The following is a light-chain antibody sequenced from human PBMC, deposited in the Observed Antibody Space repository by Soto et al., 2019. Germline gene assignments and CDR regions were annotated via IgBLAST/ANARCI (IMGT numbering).Light chain of an antibody. Sequence: QLVLTQSPSASASLGASVTLTCTLSSGHSNYVIAWHQQQPEKGPRYLMKLNSDGSHSKGDGIPDRFSGSSSGAERYLTSSRLQSEDESDYYCQTWDTGSRVFGGGTKLTVL. CDR1: SGHSNYV. J-gene: IGLJ2*01. CDR2: LNSDGSH. CDR3: QTWDTGSRV. V-gene: IGLV4-69*01.